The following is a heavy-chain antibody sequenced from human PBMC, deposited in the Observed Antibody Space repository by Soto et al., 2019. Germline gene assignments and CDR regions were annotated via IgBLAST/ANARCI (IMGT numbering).Heavy chain of an antibody. V-gene: IGHV4-59*01. J-gene: IGHJ4*01. CDR1: GGSIISYF. D-gene: IGHD3-10*01. CDR3: ARDLSAVRRGFDY. Sequence: SETLSLTCTVSGGSIISYFYIWVRHPPWKGLEWIGSVYYTGTTDYKPSLKSRVTISVDTSKTQFSLNLTSVTAADTAVYYCARDLSAVRRGFDYWGRGTLVTVSS. CDR2: VYYTGTT.